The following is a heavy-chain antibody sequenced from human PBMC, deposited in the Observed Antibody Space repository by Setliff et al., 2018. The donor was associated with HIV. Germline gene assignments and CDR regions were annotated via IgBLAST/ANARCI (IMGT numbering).Heavy chain of an antibody. D-gene: IGHD1-26*01. V-gene: IGHV1-18*01. CDR3: ARDLFTVPSREGYDY. CDR1: GYSFSSYG. Sequence: ASVKVSCKASGYSFSSYGVSWVRQAPGQGLEWMGWISVYNGNTNYAQKFQNRVTMTTDTSTSTAYMELRSLRSDDTAGYYCARDLFTVPSREGYDYWGQGTLVTVSS. CDR2: ISVYNGNT. J-gene: IGHJ4*02.